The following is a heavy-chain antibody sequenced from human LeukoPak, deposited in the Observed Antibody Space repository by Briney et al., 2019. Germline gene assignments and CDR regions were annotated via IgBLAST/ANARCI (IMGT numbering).Heavy chain of an antibody. CDR2: ISYDGSNK. Sequence: QPGRSLRLSCAASGFTFSSYGMHWVRQAPGKGLEWVAVISYDGSNKYHADSVKGRFTISRDNSKNTLYLQMSSLRAEDTAVYYCATFGVIVRNNYFDYWGQGALVAVSS. CDR3: ATFGVIVRNNYFDY. CDR1: GFTFSSYG. J-gene: IGHJ4*02. D-gene: IGHD3-3*01. V-gene: IGHV3-30*03.